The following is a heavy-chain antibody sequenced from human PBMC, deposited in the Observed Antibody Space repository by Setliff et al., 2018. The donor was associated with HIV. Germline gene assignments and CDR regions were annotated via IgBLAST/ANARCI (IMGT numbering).Heavy chain of an antibody. V-gene: IGHV4-61*09. CDR2: IYTSGST. CDR3: ARVDAHSYSYAMDV. CDR1: GGSISSGSYF. Sequence: PSETLSLTCTVSGGSISSGSYFWSWIRQPAGKGLEWIGHIYTSGSTNYNLSLKSRVTISVDTSKNQFSLKLSSVTAADTAVYYCARVDAHSYSYAMDVWGQGTTVTVSS. J-gene: IGHJ6*02.